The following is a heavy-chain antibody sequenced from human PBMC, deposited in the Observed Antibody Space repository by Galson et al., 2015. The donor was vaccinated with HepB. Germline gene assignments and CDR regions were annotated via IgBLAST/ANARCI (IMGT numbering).Heavy chain of an antibody. CDR3: ATDGYCSSTSCYNGYYYGMDD. J-gene: IGHJ6*02. D-gene: IGHD2-2*02. CDR2: IKSKTDGGTT. Sequence: SLRLSCAASGFTFSNAWMSWVRQAPGKGLEWVGRIKSKTDGGTTDYAAPVKGRFTISRDDSKNTLYLQMSSLKTEDTAVYYCATDGYCSSTSCYNGYYYGMDDWGQGTTVTVPS. CDR1: GFTFSNAW. V-gene: IGHV3-15*01.